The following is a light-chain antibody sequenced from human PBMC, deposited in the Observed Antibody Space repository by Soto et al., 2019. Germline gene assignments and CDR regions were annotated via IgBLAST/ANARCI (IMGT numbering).Light chain of an antibody. Sequence: QSVLTQPASVSGSPGQSITISCTGTTSDVGGYNYVSWYQQHPGKVPKLLIHEVSNRPSGVSNRFSGSKSGNTASLTISGLQADDEADYYCTSYSSSDIFYVFGTGTKVTVL. J-gene: IGLJ1*01. CDR1: TSDVGGYNY. CDR3: TSYSSSDIFYV. CDR2: EVS. V-gene: IGLV2-14*01.